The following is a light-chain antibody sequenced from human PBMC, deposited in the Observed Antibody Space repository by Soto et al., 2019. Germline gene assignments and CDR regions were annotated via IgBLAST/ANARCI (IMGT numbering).Light chain of an antibody. CDR3: QQYDNLALT. CDR2: DAS. Sequence: DIQMTQSPSSLSASVGYRVTITCQASQDISNYLNWYQQKXGKAPKLLIYDASNLETGVPSRYSGSGSGTDFTFTISSLQPEDIATYYCQQYDNLALTFGGGTKVDIK. V-gene: IGKV1-33*01. J-gene: IGKJ4*01. CDR1: QDISNY.